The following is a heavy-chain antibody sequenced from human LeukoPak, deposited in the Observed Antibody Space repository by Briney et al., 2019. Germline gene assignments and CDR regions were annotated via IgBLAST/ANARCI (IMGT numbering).Heavy chain of an antibody. D-gene: IGHD2-15*01. V-gene: IGHV4-34*01. CDR1: GGSFSGYY. CDR3: ARRFQGYCSGGSCYFRVPQPATFGY. J-gene: IGHJ4*02. Sequence: SETLSLTCAVYGGSFSGYYWSWIRQPPGKGLEWIGEINHSGSTNYNPSLKSRVTISVDTSKNQFSLKLSSVTAADTAVYYCARRFQGYCSGGSCYFRVPQPATFGYWGQGTLATVSS. CDR2: INHSGST.